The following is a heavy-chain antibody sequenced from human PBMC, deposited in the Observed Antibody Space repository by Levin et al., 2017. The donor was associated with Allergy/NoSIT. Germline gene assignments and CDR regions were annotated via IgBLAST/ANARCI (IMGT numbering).Heavy chain of an antibody. D-gene: IGHD4/OR15-4a*01. CDR1: GFSLSSSGAG. V-gene: IGHV2-5*01. Sequence: TLSLTCTFSGFSLSSSGAGVGWIRQPPGKALEWLALFLWNDDKRYSPSLNSRLTITKDTSKNQVVLTMTNMDPVDTATYYCAHRQLWCLDYWGQGTLVTVSS. J-gene: IGHJ4*02. CDR2: FLWNDDK. CDR3: AHRQLWCLDY.